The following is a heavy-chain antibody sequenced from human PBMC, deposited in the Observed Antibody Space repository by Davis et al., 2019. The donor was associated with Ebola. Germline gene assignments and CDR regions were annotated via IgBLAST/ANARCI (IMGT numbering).Heavy chain of an antibody. CDR1: GGSIISTTQY. CDR3: SRHPRITMVRGVMTAFDI. J-gene: IGHJ3*02. V-gene: IGHV4-39*01. Sequence: PSDTLSLTCTVSGGSIISTTQYWGWIRQPPGKVLEWIGSMYYSGSTYYNPSLKSRVTISVDTSKNQFSLKLSSVTAADTAVYYCSRHPRITMVRGVMTAFDIWGQGTMGTGSS. CDR2: MYYSGST. D-gene: IGHD3-10*01.